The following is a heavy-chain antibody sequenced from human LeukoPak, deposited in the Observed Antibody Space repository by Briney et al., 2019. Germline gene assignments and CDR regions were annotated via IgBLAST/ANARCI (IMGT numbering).Heavy chain of an antibody. CDR3: ARSMVRGIITGVFDC. CDR1: GDSISSGDYY. J-gene: IGHJ4*02. V-gene: IGHV4-61*02. CDR2: IYTSGDT. Sequence: PSETLSLTCTVSGDSISSGDYYWSWIRQPAGKGLEWIGRIYTSGDTNYNPSLRSRVTISLDTSKSQFSLKLSSVTAADTAVYYCARSMVRGIITGVFDCWGQGTLVTVSS. D-gene: IGHD3-10*01.